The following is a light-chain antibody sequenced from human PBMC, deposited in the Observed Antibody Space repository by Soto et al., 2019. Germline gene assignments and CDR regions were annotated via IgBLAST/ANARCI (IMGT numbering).Light chain of an antibody. V-gene: IGLV2-14*03. CDR1: SSDIGGYNY. J-gene: IGLJ2*01. Sequence: QSALTQPASVSGSPGQSITISCTGSSSDIGGYNYVSWYQQHPGKAPKLIIYEVIDRPSGASNRFSGSKSGNTASLTISGLQAEDEADYYCSSYTTSSTHVVFAGGTKVTVL. CDR3: SSYTTSSTHVV. CDR2: EVI.